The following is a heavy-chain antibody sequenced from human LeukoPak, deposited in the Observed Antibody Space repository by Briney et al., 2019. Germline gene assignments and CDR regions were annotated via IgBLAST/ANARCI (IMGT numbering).Heavy chain of an antibody. D-gene: IGHD2-21*02. CDR2: ISSSSSYI. J-gene: IGHJ5*02. CDR3: ATLGPTGGDFTYNWFDP. V-gene: IGHV3-21*01. Sequence: PGGSLRLSCAASGFAFSTYSMNWVRQAPGKGPEWVSCISSSSSYINYTDSVKGRFTISRDNAKNSLYLQMNSLRAEDTAVYYCATLGPTGGDFTYNWFDPWGQGTLVTVS. CDR1: GFAFSTYS.